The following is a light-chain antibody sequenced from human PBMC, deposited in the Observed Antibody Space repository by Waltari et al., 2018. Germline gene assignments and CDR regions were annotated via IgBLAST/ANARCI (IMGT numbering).Light chain of an antibody. J-gene: IGLJ1*01. CDR1: SSDVGGYNA. CDR2: YVS. V-gene: IGLV2-11*01. CDR3: CSYAGTYTFFV. Sequence: QSALTQHRSVSGSPGQSVTISCTGSSSDVGGYNAVSWYQQFPGKGPKVLIYYVSKRLSGVPDRFSGSKSGNTTSLTISGLQAEDEAAYYCCSYAGTYTFFVFGSGTEVTVL.